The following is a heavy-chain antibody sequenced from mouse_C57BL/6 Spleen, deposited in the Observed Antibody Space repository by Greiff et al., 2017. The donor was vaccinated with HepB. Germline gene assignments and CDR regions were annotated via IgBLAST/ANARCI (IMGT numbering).Heavy chain of an antibody. CDR3: ASEDYYGSGFDY. V-gene: IGHV1-59*01. CDR1: GYTFTSYW. J-gene: IGHJ2*01. CDR2: IDPSDSYT. Sequence: QVQLQQPGAELVRPGTSVKLSCKASGYTFTSYWMHWVKQRPGQGLEWIGVIDPSDSYTNYNQKFKGKATLTVDTSSSTAYMPLSSLTSEDSAVYYCASEDYYGSGFDYWGQGTTLAVSS. D-gene: IGHD1-1*01.